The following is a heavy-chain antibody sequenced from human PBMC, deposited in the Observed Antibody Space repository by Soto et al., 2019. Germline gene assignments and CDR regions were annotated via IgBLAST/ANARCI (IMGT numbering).Heavy chain of an antibody. CDR1: GYTFTSYG. CDR3: ANVNQYDILTGYFPGTFDY. CDR2: ISADNGNT. D-gene: IGHD3-9*01. J-gene: IGHJ4*02. V-gene: IGHV1-18*01. Sequence: ASVKVSCKASGYTFTSYGITWVRQAPGQGLEWMGWISADNGNTNHAQKFQDRVTLTTDTSTTTAYMELRSLRSDDTAVYYCANVNQYDILTGYFPGTFDYWGQGTLVTVSS.